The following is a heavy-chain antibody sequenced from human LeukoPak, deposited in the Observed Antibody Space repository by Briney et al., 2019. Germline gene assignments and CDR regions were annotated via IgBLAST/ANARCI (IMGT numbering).Heavy chain of an antibody. CDR3: ARGLWMGPFDY. CDR2: INHSGST. CDR1: GGSFSRYY. Sequence: SETLSLTCAVYGGSFSRYYWSRSRQPPGKGLEWIGEINHSGSTNYSPSLKSRVTISVDTSKNQFSLKLSSVTAADTAVYYCARGLWMGPFDYWGQGTLVTVSS. J-gene: IGHJ4*02. D-gene: IGHD3-3*01. V-gene: IGHV4-34*01.